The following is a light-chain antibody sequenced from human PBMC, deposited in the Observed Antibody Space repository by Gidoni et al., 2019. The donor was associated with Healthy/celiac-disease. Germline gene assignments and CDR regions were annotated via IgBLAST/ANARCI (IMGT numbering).Light chain of an antibody. V-gene: IGKV1-39*01. J-gene: IGKJ3*01. CDR3: QQSYSTPQT. CDR1: QSISSY. CDR2: AAS. Sequence: DIQMTQSPSSLSASVGDRVTITCRASQSISSYLNWYQQKPGQAPKLLIYAASSLPSGVPSKFSSSGSGTDFTLTISSLQPEDFATYYCQQSYSTPQTFGPGTKVDIK.